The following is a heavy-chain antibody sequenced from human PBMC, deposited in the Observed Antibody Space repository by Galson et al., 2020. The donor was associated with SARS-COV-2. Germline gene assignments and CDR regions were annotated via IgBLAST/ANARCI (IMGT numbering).Heavy chain of an antibody. CDR2: TYYRYRWYT. V-gene: IGHV6-1*01. CDR3: ARLKDGYNSPHDY. J-gene: IGHJ4*02. Sequence: SQTLSLTCAISGDSVSGTSAAWNWIRQSPSRGLEWLGRTYYRYRWYTDYSLSVRGRITINPDTSKNQVSLQLNSVTAEDTAIYYCARLKDGYNSPHDYWGQGSLVTVSS. CDR1: GDSVSGTSAA. D-gene: IGHD5-12*01.